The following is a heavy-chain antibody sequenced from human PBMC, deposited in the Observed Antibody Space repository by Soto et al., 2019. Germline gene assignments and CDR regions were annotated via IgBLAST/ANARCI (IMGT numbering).Heavy chain of an antibody. CDR2: IYYSGGT. V-gene: IGHV4-59*08. CDR3: TTEAYDNSGSLAFDI. D-gene: IGHD3-22*01. Sequence: SETLSLTCTVSGDSISSFHWSWIRQPPGKGLEWIGYIYYSGGTNYNPSLKSRVTMSVDTSKNQFSMKLTSVTAADTAVYYCTTEAYDNSGSLAFDIWGPGTLVTVSS. J-gene: IGHJ3*02. CDR1: GDSISSFH.